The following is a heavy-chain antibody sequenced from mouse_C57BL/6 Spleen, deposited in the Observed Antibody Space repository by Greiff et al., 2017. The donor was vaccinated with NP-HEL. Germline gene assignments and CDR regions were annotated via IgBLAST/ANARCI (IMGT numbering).Heavy chain of an antibody. CDR3: ARDRSGYYAMDY. J-gene: IGHJ4*01. CDR1: GYTFTSYW. D-gene: IGHD3-2*01. CDR2: ISPNSGST. Sequence: QVQLQQPGAELVKPGASVKLSCKASGYTFTSYWMHWVKQRPGQGLEWIGMISPNSGSTNYNEKFKSKATLTVDKSANTAYMQLSSLTSEDSAVYYCARDRSGYYAMDYWGQGTSVTVSS. V-gene: IGHV1-64*01.